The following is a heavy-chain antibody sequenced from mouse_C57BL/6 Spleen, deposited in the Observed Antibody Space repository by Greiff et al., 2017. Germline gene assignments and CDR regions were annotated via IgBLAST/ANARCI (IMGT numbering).Heavy chain of an antibody. CDR3: APRESV. CDR1: GFTFSDSG. CDR2: ISSGSSTI. Sequence: EVKLVESGGGLVKPGGSLKLSCAASGFTFSDSGMHWVRQAPEKGLEWVAYISSGSSTIYYADTVKGRFTISRVNAKNTLFLQMTSLRSEDTAMYYCAPRESVWGTGTTVTVSS. J-gene: IGHJ1*03. V-gene: IGHV5-17*01.